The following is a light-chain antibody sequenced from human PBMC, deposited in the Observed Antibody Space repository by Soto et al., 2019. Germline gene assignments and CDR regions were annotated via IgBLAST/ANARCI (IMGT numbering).Light chain of an antibody. V-gene: IGLV7-46*01. CDR1: DGPVTSNHY. CDR2: DTT. CDR3: LLAYSGGRV. J-gene: IGLJ2*01. Sequence: QAVVTQEPSLTVSPGGTVTLTRGSSDGPVTSNHYPYWYQQRPGQVPRTLIYDTTNRQSWAPARFSGSLVGVKAALTLSGAQPEDEADYYCLLAYSGGRVFGGGTKLTVL.